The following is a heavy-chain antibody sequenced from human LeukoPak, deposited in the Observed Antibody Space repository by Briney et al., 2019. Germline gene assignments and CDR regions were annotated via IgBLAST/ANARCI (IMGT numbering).Heavy chain of an antibody. CDR3: ARHDYGGNSGDWFDP. CDR2: ISSSSSYI. J-gene: IGHJ5*02. Sequence: GSLRLSCAASGFTFSSYSMNWVRQAPGKGLEWVSSISSSSSYIYYADSVKGRFTISRDNAKNSMYLQMNSLRAEDTAVYYCARHDYGGNSGDWFDPWGQGTLVTVSS. V-gene: IGHV3-21*04. D-gene: IGHD4-23*01. CDR1: GFTFSSYS.